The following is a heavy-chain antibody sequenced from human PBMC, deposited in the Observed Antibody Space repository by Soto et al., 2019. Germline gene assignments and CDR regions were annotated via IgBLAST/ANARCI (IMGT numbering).Heavy chain of an antibody. CDR1: GFTFSSYS. CDR2: ISSSSSYI. Sequence: VGSLRLSCAASGFTFSSYSMNWVRQAPGKGLEWVASISSSSSYIYYADSVKGRFTISRDKAKNSLFLQMSSLRAEDTALYYCARHQGPAAGNYGMDVWGRGTTVTVSS. CDR3: ARHQGPAAGNYGMDV. V-gene: IGHV3-21*01. D-gene: IGHD6-13*01. J-gene: IGHJ6*02.